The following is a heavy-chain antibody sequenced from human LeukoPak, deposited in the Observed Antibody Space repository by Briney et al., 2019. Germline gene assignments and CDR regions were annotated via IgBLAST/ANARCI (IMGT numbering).Heavy chain of an antibody. CDR2: IYPGDSDT. CDR1: GYSFTSYW. Sequence: LGESLKISCKGSGYSFTSYWIGWVRQMPGKGLEWMGIIYPGDSDTRYSPSFQGQVTISADKSISTAYLQWSSLKASDTATYYCARLPAYDFWSGYPDYWGQGTLVTVSS. V-gene: IGHV5-51*01. D-gene: IGHD3-3*01. J-gene: IGHJ4*02. CDR3: ARLPAYDFWSGYPDY.